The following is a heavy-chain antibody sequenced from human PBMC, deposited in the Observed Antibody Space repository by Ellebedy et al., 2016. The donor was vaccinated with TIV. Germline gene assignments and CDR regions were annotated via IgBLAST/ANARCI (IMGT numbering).Heavy chain of an antibody. Sequence: SETLSLXCAVYGGSFSGYYWSWIRQPPGKGLEWIGEINHSGSTNYNPSLKSRVTISVDTSKNQFSLKLSSVTAADTAVYYCARDRRPAEVGALDYWGQGTLVTVSS. J-gene: IGHJ4*02. D-gene: IGHD1-26*01. CDR3: ARDRRPAEVGALDY. V-gene: IGHV4-34*01. CDR2: INHSGST. CDR1: GGSFSGYY.